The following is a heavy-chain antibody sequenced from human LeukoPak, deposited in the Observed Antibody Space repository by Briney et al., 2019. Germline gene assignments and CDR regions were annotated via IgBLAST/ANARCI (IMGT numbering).Heavy chain of an antibody. Sequence: GGSLRLSCAASGFTFSSYAMSWVRQAPGKGLEWVSGISGSGGTTFYADSVKGRFTISRDKSKNTLYLQMNSLRAEDTAVYYCARGRSGSTKIFDYWGQGTLVTVSS. CDR2: ISGSGGTT. CDR1: GFTFSSYA. D-gene: IGHD5-18*01. CDR3: ARGRSGSTKIFDY. J-gene: IGHJ4*02. V-gene: IGHV3-23*01.